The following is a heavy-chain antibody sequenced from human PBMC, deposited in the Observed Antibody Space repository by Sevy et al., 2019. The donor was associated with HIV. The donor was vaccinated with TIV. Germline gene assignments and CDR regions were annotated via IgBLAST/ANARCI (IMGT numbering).Heavy chain of an antibody. CDR2: IWYDGSNK. J-gene: IGHJ4*02. D-gene: IGHD3-9*01. CDR1: GFTFSSYG. CDR3: ARVRNYDILPGYHPFDY. V-gene: IGHV3-33*01. Sequence: GGSLRLSCAASGFTFSSYGMHWVRQAPGKGLEWVAVIWYDGSNKYYADSVKGRLPISRENSKNTLYLQMNSLRAEDTAVYYCARVRNYDILPGYHPFDYWGQGTLVTVSS.